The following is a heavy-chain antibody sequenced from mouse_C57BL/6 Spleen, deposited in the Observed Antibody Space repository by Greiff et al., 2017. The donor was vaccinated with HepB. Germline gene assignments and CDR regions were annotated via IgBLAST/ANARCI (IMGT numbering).Heavy chain of an antibody. V-gene: IGHV1-50*01. D-gene: IGHD1-1*01. CDR2: IDPSDSYT. J-gene: IGHJ2*01. CDR1: GYTFTSYW. Sequence: QVQLQQSGAELVKPGASVKLSCKASGYTFTSYWMQWVNQRPGQGLEWIGEIDPSDSYTNYNQKFKGKATLTVDTSSSTAYMQLSSLTSEDSAVYYCARSGSSYWGQGTTLTVSS. CDR3: ARSGSSY.